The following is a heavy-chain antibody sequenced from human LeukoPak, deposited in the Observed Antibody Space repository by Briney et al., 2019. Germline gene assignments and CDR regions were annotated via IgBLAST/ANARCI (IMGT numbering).Heavy chain of an antibody. V-gene: IGHV5-51*01. Sequence: GESLKISCKGSGYKFTTDYIGWVRQMPGKGLEWMGIIYPDDSETKYSPSFKGQVTMSVDKSITTAFLQWRSLKASDTAMYYCARQAYATRFDAFDIWGQGTMVTVSS. D-gene: IGHD2-15*01. CDR3: ARQAYATRFDAFDI. CDR2: IYPDDSET. J-gene: IGHJ3*02. CDR1: GYKFTTDY.